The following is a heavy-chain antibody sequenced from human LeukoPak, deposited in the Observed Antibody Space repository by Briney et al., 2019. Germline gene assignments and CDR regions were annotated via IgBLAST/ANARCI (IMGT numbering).Heavy chain of an antibody. Sequence: PSETLSLTCTVSGGSISSYYWSWIRQPAGKGLEWIGRIYTSGSTNYSPSLKSRVTMSVDTSKNQFSLKLSSVTAADTAVYYCARDSSSWYGGIFDYWGQGTLVTVSS. D-gene: IGHD6-13*01. CDR2: IYTSGST. CDR1: GGSISSYY. CDR3: ARDSSSWYGGIFDY. V-gene: IGHV4-4*07. J-gene: IGHJ4*02.